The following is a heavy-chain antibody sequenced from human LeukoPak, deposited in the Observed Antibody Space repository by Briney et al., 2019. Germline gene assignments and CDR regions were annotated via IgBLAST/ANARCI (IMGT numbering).Heavy chain of an antibody. Sequence: GGSLRLSCAASGFTFSSYSMNWVRQAPGKVLEWVSSISSSSSYIYYADSVKGRFTISRDNAKNSLYLQMNSLRAQDTAVYYCVRVGCSSTSCAWGQGTLVTVSS. CDR2: ISSSSSYI. D-gene: IGHD2-2*01. V-gene: IGHV3-21*01. CDR1: GFTFSSYS. CDR3: VRVGCSSTSCA. J-gene: IGHJ5*02.